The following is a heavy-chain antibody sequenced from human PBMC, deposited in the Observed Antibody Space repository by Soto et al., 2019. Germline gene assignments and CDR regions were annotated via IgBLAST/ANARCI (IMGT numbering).Heavy chain of an antibody. Sequence: GESLKISCKGSGYSFTSYWIGWVRQMPGKGLEWMGIIYPGDSDTRYSPSFQGQVTISADKSISTAYLQWSSLKASDTAMYYCAIRSAYNWNDYYGMDVWGQGTTVTVSS. V-gene: IGHV5-51*01. J-gene: IGHJ6*02. D-gene: IGHD1-1*01. CDR2: IYPGDSDT. CDR1: GYSFTSYW. CDR3: AIRSAYNWNDYYGMDV.